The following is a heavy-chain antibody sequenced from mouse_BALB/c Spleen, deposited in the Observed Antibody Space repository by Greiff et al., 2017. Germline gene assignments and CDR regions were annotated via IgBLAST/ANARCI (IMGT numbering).Heavy chain of an antibody. CDR1: GFTFSDFY. J-gene: IGHJ4*01. V-gene: IGHV7-1*02. CDR3: ARARTGDAMDY. CDR2: SRNKANDYTT. D-gene: IGHD4-1*01. Sequence: EVQRVESGGGLVQPGGSLRLSCATSGFTFSDFYMEWVRQPPGKRLEWIAASRNKANDYTTEYSASVKGRFIVSRDTSQSILYLQMNALRAEDTAIYYCARARTGDAMDYWGQGTSVTVSS.